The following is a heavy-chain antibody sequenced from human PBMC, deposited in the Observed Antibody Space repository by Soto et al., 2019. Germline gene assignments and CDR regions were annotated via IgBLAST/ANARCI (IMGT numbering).Heavy chain of an antibody. CDR2: FAPHAAET. D-gene: IGHD2-21*01. V-gene: IGHV1-24*01. Sequence: GASVKGSCKVSGYTLTELSMHWVRQAPGKGLECMALFAPHAAETLYSPNFHGRLTLTEDTSTDTAYMELSSLISEDTAVYYCPPTGWFFVCCCDYYGNWYDPWSQGSLVTVSS. CDR3: PPTGWFFVCCCDYYGNWYDP. CDR1: GYTLTELS. J-gene: IGHJ5*02.